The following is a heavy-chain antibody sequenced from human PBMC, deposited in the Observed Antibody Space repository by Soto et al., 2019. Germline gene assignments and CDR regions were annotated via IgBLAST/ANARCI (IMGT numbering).Heavy chain of an antibody. CDR2: ISGSGGST. Sequence: GGSLRLSCAASGFTFSSYAMSWVRQAPGKGLEWVSAISGSGGSTYYADSVKGRFTISRDNSKNTLYLQMNSLRAEDTAVYYCAKPPSTYSSGWYGYFDYWGQGTLVTVSS. V-gene: IGHV3-23*01. CDR1: GFTFSSYA. J-gene: IGHJ4*02. D-gene: IGHD6-19*01. CDR3: AKPPSTYSSGWYGYFDY.